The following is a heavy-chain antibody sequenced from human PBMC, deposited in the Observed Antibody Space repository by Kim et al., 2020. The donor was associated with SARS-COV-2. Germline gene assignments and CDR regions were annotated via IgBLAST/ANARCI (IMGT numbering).Heavy chain of an antibody. CDR3: ARPRLPIRYCSSTSCDDAFDI. CDR2: INHSGST. V-gene: IGHV4-34*01. Sequence: SETLSLTCAVYGGSFSGYYWSWIRQPPGKGLEWIGEINHSGSTNYNPSLKSRVTISVDTSKNQFSLKLSSVTAADTAVYYCARPRLPIRYCSSTSCDDAFDIWGQGTMVTVSS. J-gene: IGHJ3*02. CDR1: GGSFSGYY. D-gene: IGHD2-2*01.